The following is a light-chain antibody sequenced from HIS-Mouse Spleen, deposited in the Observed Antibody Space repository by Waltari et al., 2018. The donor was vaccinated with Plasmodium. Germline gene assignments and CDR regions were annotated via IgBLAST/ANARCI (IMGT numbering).Light chain of an antibody. CDR1: QSVSSN. V-gene: IGKV3-15*01. Sequence: EIVMTQSPATLSVSSGERANLSCRASQSVSSNLAWYQQKPGQAPRLLISGASTRATGIPARFSGSGSGTEFTLTISSLQSEDFAVYYCQQYNNWSFTFGPGTKVDIK. CDR3: QQYNNWSFT. J-gene: IGKJ3*01. CDR2: GAS.